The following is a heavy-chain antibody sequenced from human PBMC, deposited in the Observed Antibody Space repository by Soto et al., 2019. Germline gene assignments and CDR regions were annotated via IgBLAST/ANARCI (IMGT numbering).Heavy chain of an antibody. CDR2: VSAYNGNT. V-gene: IGHV1-18*01. CDR3: ARVSLSWAAALKTGDYPKNFFDY. J-gene: IGHJ4*02. D-gene: IGHD2-2*01. Sequence: QVQLVQSGAEVEKPGASVKVPCTASGYTFTSFGINWVRQAPGQGLEWMGWVSAYNGNTKYAQKLQGRVTMTTDSSTSTAYIELRSLRSDDTAVYYCARVSLSWAAALKTGDYPKNFFDYWGQGTLVTVSS. CDR1: GYTFTSFG.